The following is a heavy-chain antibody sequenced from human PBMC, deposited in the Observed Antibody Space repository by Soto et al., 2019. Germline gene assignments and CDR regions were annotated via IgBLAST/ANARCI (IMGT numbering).Heavy chain of an antibody. CDR3: ARDLYGRGTNTYYYYGMDV. CDR2: ISYDGSNK. J-gene: IGHJ6*02. V-gene: IGHV3-30-3*01. CDR1: GFTFSSYA. Sequence: GGSLRLSCAASGFTFSSYAMHWVRQAPGKGLEWVAVISYDGSNKYYADSVKGRFTISRDNSKNTLYLQMNSLRAEDTAVYYCARDLYGRGTNTYYYYGMDVWGQGTTVTVSS. D-gene: IGHD3-16*01.